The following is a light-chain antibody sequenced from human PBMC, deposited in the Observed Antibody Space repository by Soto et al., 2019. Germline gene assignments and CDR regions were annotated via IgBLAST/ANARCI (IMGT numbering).Light chain of an antibody. Sequence: SYELTQPSSVSVSPGQTARITCSGDVLAKMYARWFQQKPGQAPVLMIYKDSERPSGIPERFSGSTSGTTVTLTISGAQVEDEADYYCYSTADNNGVFGGGTKVTVL. CDR1: VLAKMY. CDR3: YSTADNNGV. V-gene: IGLV3-27*01. J-gene: IGLJ3*02. CDR2: KDS.